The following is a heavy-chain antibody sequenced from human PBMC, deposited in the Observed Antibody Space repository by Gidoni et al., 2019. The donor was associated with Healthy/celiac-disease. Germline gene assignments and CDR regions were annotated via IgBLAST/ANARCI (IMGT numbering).Heavy chain of an antibody. CDR1: GFTFSSYA. J-gene: IGHJ6*02. CDR3: AKDQRRLRLGELSPPDYGMDV. CDR2: ISGSGGST. D-gene: IGHD3-16*02. Sequence: EVQLLESGGGLVQPGGSLRLSCAASGFTFSSYALSWVRQAPGKGLEWVSAISGSGGSTYYADSVKGRFTISRDNSKNTLYLQMNSLRAEDTAVYYCAKDQRRLRLGELSPPDYGMDVWGQGTTVTVSS. V-gene: IGHV3-23*01.